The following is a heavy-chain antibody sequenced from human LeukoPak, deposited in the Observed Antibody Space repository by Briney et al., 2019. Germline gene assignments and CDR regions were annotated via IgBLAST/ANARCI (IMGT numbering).Heavy chain of an antibody. D-gene: IGHD4-23*01. CDR2: INPNSGET. CDR3: ARVLFNSGYDS. Sequence: ASVKVSCKASGYTFTGAYMHWVRQAPGQGLEWVGWINPNSGETKFAPKFQGRVTMTRDTSLSTAFMDLGGLRSDDTAVYYCARVLFNSGYDSWGQGSLVTVSS. V-gene: IGHV1-2*02. J-gene: IGHJ5*01. CDR1: GYTFTGAY.